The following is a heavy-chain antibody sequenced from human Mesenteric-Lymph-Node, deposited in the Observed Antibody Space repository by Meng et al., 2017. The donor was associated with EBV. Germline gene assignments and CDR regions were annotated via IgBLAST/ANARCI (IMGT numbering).Heavy chain of an antibody. Sequence: LLDAGPGLAKPSEPLSLTCTFSGGPLSSSSYYWGSFRQPPGKGLDWIGTIFYDGRTHYCSSLESRVTISVDTSKNQFSLKLTSVTAADTAVYYCARPDTSTSIFNLATWGQGTLVTVSS. CDR2: IFYDGRT. CDR1: GGPLSSSSYY. V-gene: IGHV4-39*01. J-gene: IGHJ5*02. D-gene: IGHD3-3*01. CDR3: ARPDTSTSIFNLAT.